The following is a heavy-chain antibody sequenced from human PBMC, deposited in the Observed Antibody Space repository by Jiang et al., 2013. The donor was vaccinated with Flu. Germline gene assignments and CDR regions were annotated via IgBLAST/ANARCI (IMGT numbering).Heavy chain of an antibody. CDR2: TSDSGRST. CDR1: GFTFSSYA. J-gene: IGHJ6*02. V-gene: IGHV3-23*01. D-gene: IGHD6-19*01. CDR3: AKGMAVAGSHYYYGLDV. Sequence: VQLLESGGGLVQPGGSLRLSCAASGFTFSSYAMSWGRQAPGKGLEWVSATSDSGRSTYYADSVKGRFTISRDNSKSSLSLQMNSLRAEDTAIYFCAKGMAVAGSHYYYGLDVWGQGTTVTVSS.